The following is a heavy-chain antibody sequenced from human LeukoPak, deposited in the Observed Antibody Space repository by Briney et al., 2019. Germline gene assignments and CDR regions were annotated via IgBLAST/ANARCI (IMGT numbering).Heavy chain of an antibody. V-gene: IGHV3-7*04. CDR2: LKQDESEK. Sequence: PGGSLRLSCAASGFTFSNYWMSWVRQGPGKGLEWVANLKQDESEKYYVDSVKGRFTISRDNAKNSLYLQMNSLRAEDTAVYYCARGSYYGMDVWGQGTTVTVSS. CDR3: ARGSYYGMDV. J-gene: IGHJ6*02. CDR1: GFTFSNYW.